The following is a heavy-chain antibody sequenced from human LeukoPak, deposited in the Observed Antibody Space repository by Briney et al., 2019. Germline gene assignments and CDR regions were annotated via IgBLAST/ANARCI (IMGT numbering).Heavy chain of an antibody. CDR3: ARQTRDGSGSRGYSFDF. CDR1: GYIFTHNW. D-gene: IGHD3-10*01. CDR2: IYPGDSDT. Sequence: HGESLKISYKGSGYIFTHNWIGWVRQMPGKGLEWMGIIYPGDSDTRYSPSFEGQVTISVDKSISTAYLQWSSLKASDTAMYYCARQTRDGSGSRGYSFDFWGQGTLVTVSS. V-gene: IGHV5-51*01. J-gene: IGHJ4*02.